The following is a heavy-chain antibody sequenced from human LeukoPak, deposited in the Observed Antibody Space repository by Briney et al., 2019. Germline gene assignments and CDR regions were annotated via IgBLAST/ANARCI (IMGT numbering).Heavy chain of an antibody. CDR1: GFTFSDYN. J-gene: IGHJ3*02. Sequence: GGSLRLSCAASGFTFSDYNMRWIRQAPGKGLEWVSSISRSGSTKYYADSVKGRFTISRDNAKNSLFLQMNSLRAEDTAVYYCAAKNDILAGYYKRHAFDIWGQGTMVTVSS. D-gene: IGHD3-9*01. CDR2: ISRSGSTK. CDR3: AAKNDILAGYYKRHAFDI. V-gene: IGHV3-11*01.